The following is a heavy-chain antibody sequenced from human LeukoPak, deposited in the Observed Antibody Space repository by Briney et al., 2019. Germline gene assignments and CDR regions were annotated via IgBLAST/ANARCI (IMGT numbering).Heavy chain of an antibody. J-gene: IGHJ4*02. Sequence: GESLKISCKGSGYTFTNYWIGWVRPMPGKGLEWMGSIYPSDSDTKYSPSFQGQVTISADKSTTTAYLQWSSLKASDSAMYYCARLIPGYSLFDYWGQGTLVTVSS. CDR1: GYTFTNYW. V-gene: IGHV5-51*01. CDR2: IYPSDSDT. CDR3: ARLIPGYSLFDY. D-gene: IGHD5-18*01.